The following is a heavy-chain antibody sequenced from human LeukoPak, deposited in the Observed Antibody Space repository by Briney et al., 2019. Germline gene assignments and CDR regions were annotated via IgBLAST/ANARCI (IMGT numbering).Heavy chain of an antibody. J-gene: IGHJ4*02. Sequence: SVTVSCKASGGTFSSYAISWVRQAPGQGLEWMGGIIPIFGTANYAQKFQGRVTITADESTSTAYMELRSLRSDDTAIYYCARDLSIADIDYWGQGTLVTVSS. V-gene: IGHV1-69*13. CDR1: GGTFSSYA. D-gene: IGHD6-6*01. CDR3: ARDLSIADIDY. CDR2: IIPIFGTA.